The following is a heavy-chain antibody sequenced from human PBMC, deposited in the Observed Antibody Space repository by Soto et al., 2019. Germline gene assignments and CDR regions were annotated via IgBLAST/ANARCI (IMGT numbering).Heavy chain of an antibody. CDR2: INPNSVGT. CDR3: AREPMFRAAPGFDI. CDR1: GYTFTGDY. D-gene: IGHD3-10*01. J-gene: IGHJ3*02. V-gene: IGHV1-2*02. Sequence: SVKVSFKASGYTFTGDYMHWLRHAPVQGREWMGWINPNSVGTTYAQKFQGRVTMTRDTSISTAYMELSRLRSDDTAVYYCAREPMFRAAPGFDIWGQGTMVTVSS.